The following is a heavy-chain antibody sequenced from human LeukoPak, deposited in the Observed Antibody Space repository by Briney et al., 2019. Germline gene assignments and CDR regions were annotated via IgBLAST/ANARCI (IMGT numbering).Heavy chain of an antibody. CDR3: ARGSGWSQY. D-gene: IGHD6-19*01. Sequence: SETLSLTCTVASASMTTDSWGWIRQPAGGGLEWSGRIHPSAYTNSNPSLKSRVPMSIDTSKSQFSLLLSSVTAADTATYYCARGSGWSQYWGQGTLVTVSS. J-gene: IGHJ4*02. CDR2: IHPSAYT. V-gene: IGHV4-4*07. CDR1: SASMTTDS.